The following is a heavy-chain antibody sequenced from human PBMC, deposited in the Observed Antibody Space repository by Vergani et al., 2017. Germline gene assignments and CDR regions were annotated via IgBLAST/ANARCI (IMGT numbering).Heavy chain of an antibody. CDR2: ISAYNGNT. CDR3: AGKPHNEGVKAAPYYYDCYGMDV. D-gene: IGHD2-2*01. CDR1: GYTFTSYG. V-gene: IGHV1-18*04. Sequence: QVQLVQSGAEVKKPGASVKVSCKASGYTFTSYGISWVRQAPGQGLEWMGWISAYNGNTNYAQNLQGRVTMTTDRTTSTAYMELRSLRSVDTAVYYCAGKPHNEGVKAAPYYYDCYGMDVWGQGTTVTVSS. J-gene: IGHJ6*02.